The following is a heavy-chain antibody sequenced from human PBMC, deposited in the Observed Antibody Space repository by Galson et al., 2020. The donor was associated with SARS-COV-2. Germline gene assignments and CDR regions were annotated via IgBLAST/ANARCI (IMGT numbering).Heavy chain of an antibody. CDR1: GYTSNAYG. Sequence: ASVKVSCKASGYTSNAYGIAWVRQAPGQGLEWMAWTTSHNGDTNYGQRFQDRVTITADASTATAFLELRSLRSDDTAIYYCARGFAVGDFYYCGSWGQGTLITVSS. J-gene: IGHJ4*02. V-gene: IGHV1-18*01. CDR2: TTSHNGDT. CDR3: ARGFAVGDFYYCGS. D-gene: IGHD2-21*02.